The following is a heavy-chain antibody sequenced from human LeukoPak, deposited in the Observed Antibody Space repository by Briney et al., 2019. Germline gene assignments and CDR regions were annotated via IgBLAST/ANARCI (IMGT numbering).Heavy chain of an antibody. CDR3: ARVDATSGTHFWDY. V-gene: IGHV1-46*01. CDR2: INPSDGYT. J-gene: IGHJ4*02. D-gene: IGHD3-3*02. CDR1: GYKFTSHY. Sequence: GASVKVSCKASGYKFTSHYIHWVRPAPGQGLEWMGIINPSDGYTIYAQKFQGRVTMTRDTSTTTLYVDLSSLRSEDTAVYYCARVDATSGTHFWDYWGKGPLVTVSP.